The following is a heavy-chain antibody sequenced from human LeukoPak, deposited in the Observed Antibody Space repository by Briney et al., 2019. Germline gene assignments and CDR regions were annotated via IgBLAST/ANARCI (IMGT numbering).Heavy chain of an antibody. V-gene: IGHV7-4-1*02. CDR2: INTNTGNP. Sequence: ASVKVSCKASGYTFTSYAMNWVRQAPGRGLEWMGWINTNTGNPTYAQGFTGRFVFSLDTSVSTAYLQISSLKAEDTAVYYCARSEYHYYDSSGYYYYYYGMDVWGQGTTVTVSS. D-gene: IGHD3-22*01. CDR1: GYTFTSYA. J-gene: IGHJ6*02. CDR3: ARSEYHYYDSSGYYYYYYGMDV.